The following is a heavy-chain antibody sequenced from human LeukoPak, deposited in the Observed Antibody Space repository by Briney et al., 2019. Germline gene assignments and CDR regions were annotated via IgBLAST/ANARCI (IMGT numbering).Heavy chain of an antibody. CDR1: GFTFSSFG. CDR3: ARDEYLGLYYFDY. Sequence: GGTLRLSCAASGFTFSSFGMSWVRQAPGKGLEWVSGISGSGDSTYYADSVKGRFTISRDNSKKTLYLQMNSLRAEDTALYYCARDEYLGLYYFDYWGQGTLVTVSS. V-gene: IGHV3-23*01. J-gene: IGHJ4*02. CDR2: ISGSGDST. D-gene: IGHD2/OR15-2a*01.